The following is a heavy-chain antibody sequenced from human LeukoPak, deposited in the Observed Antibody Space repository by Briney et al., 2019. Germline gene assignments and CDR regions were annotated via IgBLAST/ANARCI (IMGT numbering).Heavy chain of an antibody. CDR3: ARDASDIVVVVAATWFDP. D-gene: IGHD2-15*01. V-gene: IGHV3-48*01. J-gene: IGHJ5*02. Sequence: PGGSLRLSCEASGFTFSDYSMNWVRQAPGKGLEWVSYISSSNSMIYYADSVKGRFTISRDNAKNSLFLQMNSLRAEDTAVYYCARDASDIVVVVAATWFDPWGQGTLVTVSS. CDR1: GFTFSDYS. CDR2: ISSSNSMI.